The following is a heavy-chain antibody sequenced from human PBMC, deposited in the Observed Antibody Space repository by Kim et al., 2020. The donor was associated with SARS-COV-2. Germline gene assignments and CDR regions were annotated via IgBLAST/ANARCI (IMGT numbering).Heavy chain of an antibody. CDR2: ISYDGFKN. CDR3: VKDIMDV. J-gene: IGHJ6*02. CDR1: GFTFSRYD. Sequence: GGSLRLSCVDSGFTFSRYDMHWVRQAPGKGLEWVAVISYDGFKNFKADSVRGRFTISRDNSKNTLYLQMNSLRAEDTAVYYCVKDIMDVWGQGTTVTVSS. V-gene: IGHV3-30*18.